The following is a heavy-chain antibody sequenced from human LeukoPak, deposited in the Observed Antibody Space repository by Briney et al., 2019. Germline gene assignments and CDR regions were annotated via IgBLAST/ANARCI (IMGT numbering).Heavy chain of an antibody. Sequence: PGGSLRLSCAASGFTFRNNWMNWIRQAPGKGLEWVSAISGSGGSTYYADSVKGRFTISRDNSKNTLYLQMNSLRAEDTAVYYCAKGSSSGYYGDYYYYYGMDVWGQGTTVTVSS. CDR1: GFTFRNNW. J-gene: IGHJ6*02. D-gene: IGHD3-22*01. CDR3: AKGSSSGYYGDYYYYYGMDV. V-gene: IGHV3-23*01. CDR2: ISGSGGST.